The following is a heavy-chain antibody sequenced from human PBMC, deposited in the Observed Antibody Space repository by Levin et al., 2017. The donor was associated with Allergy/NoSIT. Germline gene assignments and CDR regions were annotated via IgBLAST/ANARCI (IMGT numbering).Heavy chain of an antibody. CDR3: ARGSTEVL. Sequence: LSLTCVASGFFFSTFDMNWVRQAPGKGLEWVAVIGFNGKSQNYADSVRGRFTVSRDNRRSTLFLQMRNVRDDDTAVYYCARGSTEVLWGQGTLVSVSS. J-gene: IGHJ4*02. CDR2: IGFNGKSQ. D-gene: IGHD1-14*01. CDR1: GFFFSTFD. V-gene: IGHV3-33*01.